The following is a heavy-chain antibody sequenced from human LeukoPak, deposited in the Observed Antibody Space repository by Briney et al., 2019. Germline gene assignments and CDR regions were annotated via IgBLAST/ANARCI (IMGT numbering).Heavy chain of an antibody. CDR1: GGSFSGYY. Sequence: PSETLSLTCAVYGGSFSGYYWSWIRQPPGKGLEWIGEINHCGSTNYNPSLKSRVTISVDTSKNQFSLKLSSVTAADTAVYYCASSYPDDILTGHYWGQGTLVTVSS. V-gene: IGHV4-34*01. J-gene: IGHJ4*02. CDR3: ASSYPDDILTGHY. CDR2: INHCGST. D-gene: IGHD3-9*01.